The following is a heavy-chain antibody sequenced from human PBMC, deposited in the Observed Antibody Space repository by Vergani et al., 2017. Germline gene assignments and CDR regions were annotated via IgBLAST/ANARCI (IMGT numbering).Heavy chain of an antibody. CDR1: GYSISRGYY. CDR3: ARQFWVSQGVGAFET. CDR2: VFHNGSA. J-gene: IGHJ3*02. V-gene: IGHV4-38-2*02. Sequence: QVQLQESGPGLVKPSETLSLTCSVSGYSISRGYYWGWIRQPPGEGLEWIATVFHNGSAYYNPSLRRRVTISVETSKNQFSLRLTTLTAADTAVYYCARQFWVSQGVGAFETWGRGTEVSVSS. D-gene: IGHD3-16*01.